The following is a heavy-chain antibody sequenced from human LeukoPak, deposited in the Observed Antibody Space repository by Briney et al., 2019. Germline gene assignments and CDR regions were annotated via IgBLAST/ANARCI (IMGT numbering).Heavy chain of an antibody. D-gene: IGHD3-10*01. J-gene: IGHJ6*03. CDR3: ARSELGYNYHYMDV. Sequence: GGSLRLSCAASGFTFSTYWMTWVRQSPGKGLEWVANIKQDGSEKYYADSVKGRFTISRDNAKNSLYLQMNSLRAEDTAVYYCARSELGYNYHYMDVWGKGTTVTISS. CDR2: IKQDGSEK. V-gene: IGHV3-7*01. CDR1: GFTFSTYW.